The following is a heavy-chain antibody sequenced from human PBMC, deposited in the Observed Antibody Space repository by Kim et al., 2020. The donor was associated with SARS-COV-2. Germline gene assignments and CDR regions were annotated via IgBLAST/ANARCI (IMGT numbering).Heavy chain of an antibody. CDR2: ISPSGTTT. Sequence: GGSLRLSCAASGFRLTAYWIIWVRQAPGKGLVWVSRISPSGTTTQYAESVRGRFTMSRDNAENTLHLQMNSLRGEDTAVYYCSRGMFNDGFDVWGQGTTVTVSS. D-gene: IGHD1-1*01. V-gene: IGHV3-74*03. CDR1: GFRLTAYW. CDR3: SRGMFNDGFDV. J-gene: IGHJ6*02.